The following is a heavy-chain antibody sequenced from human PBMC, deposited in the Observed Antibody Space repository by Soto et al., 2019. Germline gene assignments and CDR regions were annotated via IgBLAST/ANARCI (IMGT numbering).Heavy chain of an antibody. J-gene: IGHJ6*04. D-gene: IGHD5-18*01. CDR3: ARWGYSYGQTYCVYYGMDV. CDR2: IYYSGST. CDR1: GGSISSYY. V-gene: IGHV4-59*01. Sequence: QVQLQESGPGLVKPSETLSLTCTVSGGSISSYYWSWIRQPPGKGLEWLGYIYYSGSTNYNTSLKSRVTISVDTSKNQFSLKLSSVTAADTAVYYCARWGYSYGQTYCVYYGMDVWGKGTTVTVSS.